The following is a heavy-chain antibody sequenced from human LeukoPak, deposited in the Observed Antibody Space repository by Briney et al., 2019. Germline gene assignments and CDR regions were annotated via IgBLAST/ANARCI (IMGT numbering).Heavy chain of an antibody. CDR1: GFTFSSYA. CDR3: AKEKALSSWYHAFDI. CDR2: ITGSGGAT. J-gene: IGHJ3*02. D-gene: IGHD6-13*01. Sequence: GGSLRLSCAASGFTFSSYAMSWVRQAPGKGLEWVSGITGSGGATYYADSVEGRFTISRDNSKNTLFLQVNSLRAEDTAVYYCAKEKALSSWYHAFDIWGRGTMVTVSS. V-gene: IGHV3-23*01.